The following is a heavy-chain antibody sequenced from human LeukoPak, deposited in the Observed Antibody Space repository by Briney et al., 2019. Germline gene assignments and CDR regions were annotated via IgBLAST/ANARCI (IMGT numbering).Heavy chain of an antibody. D-gene: IGHD1-26*01. V-gene: IGHV3-20*04. Sequence: GRSLRLSCAASGFTFDDYGMSWVRQAPGKGLEWVSGINWNGGSTGYADSVKGRFTISRDNSKNTLYLQMNSLRAEDTAVYYCAKEGSGSYYGGQFRLHYYFDYWGQGTLVTVSS. CDR3: AKEGSGSYYGGQFRLHYYFDY. CDR1: GFTFDDYG. J-gene: IGHJ4*02. CDR2: INWNGGST.